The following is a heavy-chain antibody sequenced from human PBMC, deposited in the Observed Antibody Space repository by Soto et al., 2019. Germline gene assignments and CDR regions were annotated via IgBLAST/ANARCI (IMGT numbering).Heavy chain of an antibody. V-gene: IGHV4-30-2*01. Sequence: SQTLSLTCAVSDDSISRGAYSWNWIKQPPGKGLEWIGYIYHGGSTYYNPSLKRRVTISVDRSKNQFSLKLSSVTAADTAVYYCARQVGSNLQVYFDYWGQGTLVTVSS. CDR2: IYHGGST. CDR1: DDSISRGAYS. J-gene: IGHJ4*02. D-gene: IGHD1-26*01. CDR3: ARQVGSNLQVYFDY.